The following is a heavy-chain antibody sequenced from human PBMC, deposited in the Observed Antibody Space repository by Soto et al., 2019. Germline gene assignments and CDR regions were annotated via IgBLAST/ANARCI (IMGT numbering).Heavy chain of an antibody. J-gene: IGHJ4*02. D-gene: IGHD4-17*01. CDR2: IYSGGST. Sequence: GGSLRLSCAASGFTVNSNYISWVRQAPGKGLEWVSVIYSGGSTYYADSVKGRFTISRHNSKNTLYLQMNSLRAEDTAVYYCARAPAYGDYDGDDYWGQGTLVTVSS. CDR3: ARAPAYGDYDGDDY. CDR1: GFTVNSNY. V-gene: IGHV3-53*04.